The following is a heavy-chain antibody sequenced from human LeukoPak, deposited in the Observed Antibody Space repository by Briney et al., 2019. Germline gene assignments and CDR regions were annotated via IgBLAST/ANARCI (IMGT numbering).Heavy chain of an antibody. Sequence: PGGSLRLSCAASGFTFSAYAMHWVRQAPGKGLEWVGLIAYDGSHNYYADSVKGRVTISRDNSKNSLFLQMHALRIGDTAVYYCARDRRVRSLPEPDYWGQGTLVTVSS. J-gene: IGHJ4*02. CDR1: GFTFSAYA. CDR3: ARDRRVRSLPEPDY. CDR2: IAYDGSHN. D-gene: IGHD1-14*01. V-gene: IGHV3-30*04.